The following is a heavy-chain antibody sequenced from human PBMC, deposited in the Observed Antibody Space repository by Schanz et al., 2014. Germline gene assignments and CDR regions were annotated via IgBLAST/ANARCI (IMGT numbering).Heavy chain of an antibody. CDR2: ISGSGGST. V-gene: IGHV3-23*04. CDR3: AKDPSHGDYDYYFDY. J-gene: IGHJ4*02. CDR1: GFTVSSNH. D-gene: IGHD3-22*01. Sequence: EGQLAESGGGLVQPGGSLRLSCAVSGFTVSSNHMSWVRQAPGKGLEWVSAISGSGGSTYYADSVKGRFTISRDNSKNTLYLQMNSLRAEDMAVYYCAKDPSHGDYDYYFDYWGQGTLVTVSS.